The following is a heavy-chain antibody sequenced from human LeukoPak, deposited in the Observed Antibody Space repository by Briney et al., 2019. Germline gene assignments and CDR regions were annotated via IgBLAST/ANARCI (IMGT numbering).Heavy chain of an antibody. D-gene: IGHD6-13*01. J-gene: IGHJ5*02. Sequence: PGGTLRLSCAASGFTFSSHGMNWVRQAPGKGLEWVSGISPSGGITYYTDSVKGRFTISRDNSKNTLYLQMNSLRAEDTAVYYCAKEASWYNNWFDPWGQGTLVTVSS. CDR3: AKEASWYNNWFDP. CDR1: GFTFSSHG. CDR2: ISPSGGIT. V-gene: IGHV3-23*01.